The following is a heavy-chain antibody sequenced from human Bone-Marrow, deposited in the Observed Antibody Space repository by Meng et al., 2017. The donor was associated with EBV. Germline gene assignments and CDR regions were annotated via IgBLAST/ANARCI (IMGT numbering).Heavy chain of an antibody. Sequence: QSHLVHAGAEVRQSGTSISVSCKTSGYPFTGFFIHWVRQAPGQGLEWIGRFNPKYGDTKFAQKFQGRVTMTRDTTISTVYMEMTSLRXXXTAIXXCARDSSXPSYYFDYRGQGALVTVSS. CDR2: FNPKYGDT. CDR3: ARDSSXPSYYFDY. J-gene: IGHJ4*02. V-gene: IGHV1-2*06. CDR1: GYPFTGFF.